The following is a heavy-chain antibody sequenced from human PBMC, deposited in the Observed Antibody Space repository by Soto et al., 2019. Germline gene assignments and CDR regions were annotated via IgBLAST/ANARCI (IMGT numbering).Heavy chain of an antibody. V-gene: IGHV5-51*01. Sequence: GESLKISCKGSGYSFTNYWIGWVRQMPGKGLEWMGIIYPGDSDTRYSPSFQGQVTISADKSISTAYLQWSSLKASDTAMYYCARYCSGARFYPIRDALEIWGQGTPVTVSS. J-gene: IGHJ3*02. CDR3: ARYCSGARFYPIRDALEI. CDR1: GYSFTNYW. D-gene: IGHD2-15*01. CDR2: IYPGDSDT.